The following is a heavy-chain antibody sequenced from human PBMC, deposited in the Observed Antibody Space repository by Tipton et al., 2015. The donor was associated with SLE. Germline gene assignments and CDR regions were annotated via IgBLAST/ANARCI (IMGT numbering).Heavy chain of an antibody. CDR3: ARAPTISVAGTTDPFGMDV. D-gene: IGHD6-19*01. CDR2: INSDGSVT. CDR1: GFTFSNYT. Sequence: SLRLSCAASGFTFSNYTMHWVRQTPGKGLVWVSGINSDGSVTTYGDSVKGRLTISRDNAKNTLYLQMRSLRVEDTGIYYCARAPTISVAGTTDPFGMDVWGPGTRVTVSS. J-gene: IGHJ6*02. V-gene: IGHV3-74*01.